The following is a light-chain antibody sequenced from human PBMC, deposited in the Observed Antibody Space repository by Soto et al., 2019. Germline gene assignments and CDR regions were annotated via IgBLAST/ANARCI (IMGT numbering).Light chain of an antibody. Sequence: DIQMTQSPSTLSASVGDRVTITCRASQSVRTWLAWYHQKPGKAPTLLIYDASRLETGVPSRLSGSSSRTAFTITSGLQHDDDFDTYCCQRYGSISWVFGQGTKV. CDR1: QSVRTW. CDR3: QRYGSISWV. CDR2: DAS. V-gene: IGKV1-5*01. J-gene: IGKJ1*01.